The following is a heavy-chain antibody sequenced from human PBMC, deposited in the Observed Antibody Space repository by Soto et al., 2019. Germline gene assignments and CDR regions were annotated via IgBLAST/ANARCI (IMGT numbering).Heavy chain of an antibody. V-gene: IGHV4-61*05. CDR3: GRQDYYYYGMDV. CDR1: GGSIRSSSYY. D-gene: IGHD2-15*01. CDR2: IYYSGST. J-gene: IGHJ6*02. Sequence: PSENLSLTCTVSGGSIRSSSYYWGWIRQPPGKGLEWIGYIYYSGSTNYNPSLKSRVTISVDTSKNQFSLKLSSVTAADTAVYYCGRQDYYYYGMDVWGQGTTVTVSS.